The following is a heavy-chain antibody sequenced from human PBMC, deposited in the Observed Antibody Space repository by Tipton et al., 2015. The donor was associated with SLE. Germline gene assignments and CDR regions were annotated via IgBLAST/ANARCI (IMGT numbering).Heavy chain of an antibody. CDR1: DLNVSDNY. J-gene: IGHJ4*02. CDR3: ARSGYCSSATCYGPDY. V-gene: IGHV3-53*05. CDR2: IYPGGTT. Sequence: SLRLSCAVSDLNVSDNYMNWIRQAPGEGLEWISVIYPGGTTYYTDSVKGRFTISRDTSKNTLYLQMSSLRIDDTAVYYCARSGYCSSATCYGPDYWGQGTLVTVSS. D-gene: IGHD2-2*01.